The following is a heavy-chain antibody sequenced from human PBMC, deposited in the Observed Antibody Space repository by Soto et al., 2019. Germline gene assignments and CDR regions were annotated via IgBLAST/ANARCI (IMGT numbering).Heavy chain of an antibody. Sequence: QVQLVESGGGVVQPGRSLRLSCAASGFTFSSYAMHWVRQAPGKGLEWVAVISYDGSNKYYADSVKGRFTISRENSKHKLYLQMNSLRAEDTAVYYFARERVGGGNYGAFDIWGQGTMVTVSS. CDR3: ARERVGGGNYGAFDI. CDR1: GFTFSSYA. V-gene: IGHV3-30-3*01. J-gene: IGHJ3*02. D-gene: IGHD2-21*02. CDR2: ISYDGSNK.